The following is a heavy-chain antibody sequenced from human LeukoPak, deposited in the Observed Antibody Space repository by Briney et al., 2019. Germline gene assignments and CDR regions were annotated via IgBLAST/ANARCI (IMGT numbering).Heavy chain of an antibody. Sequence: ASVKVSCKVSGYTLTELSMHWVRQAPGKGLEWMGGFDPEDGETIYAQKFQGRVTMTEDTSTDTAYMELSSLRSEDTAVYYCATWSDRGLYFDYWGQGTLVTVSS. CDR2: FDPEDGET. CDR1: GYTLTELS. V-gene: IGHV1-24*01. J-gene: IGHJ4*02. D-gene: IGHD3-22*01. CDR3: ATWSDRGLYFDY.